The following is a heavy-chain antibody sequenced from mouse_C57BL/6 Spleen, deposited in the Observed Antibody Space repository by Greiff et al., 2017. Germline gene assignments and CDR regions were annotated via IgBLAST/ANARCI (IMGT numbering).Heavy chain of an antibody. CDR3: AMATRTYWIAY. Sequence: QVQLQQSGAELMKPGASVKLSCKATGYTFTGYWIEWVKQRPGHGLEWIGEILPGSGSTNYNEKFKGKATFTADTSSNTAYMQLSSLTTEDSAIDYSAMATRTYWIAYRGQGTLVTVSA. CDR2: ILPGSGST. J-gene: IGHJ3*01. V-gene: IGHV1-9*01. CDR1: GYTFTGYW. D-gene: IGHD4-1*02.